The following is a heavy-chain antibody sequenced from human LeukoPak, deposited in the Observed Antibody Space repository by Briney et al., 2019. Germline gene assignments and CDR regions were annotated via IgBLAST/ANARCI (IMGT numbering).Heavy chain of an antibody. CDR3: ARETSSSWYDY. CDR2: IYYSGST. J-gene: IGHJ4*02. V-gene: IGHV4-59*01. Sequence: PSETLSLTCTVSGGSISSYYWSWIRQSPGKGLEWIGYIYYSGSTNYNPSLKSRVTISVDTSKNQFSLKLSSVTAADTAVYYCARETSSSWYDYWGQGTLVTVSS. CDR1: GGSISSYY. D-gene: IGHD6-13*01.